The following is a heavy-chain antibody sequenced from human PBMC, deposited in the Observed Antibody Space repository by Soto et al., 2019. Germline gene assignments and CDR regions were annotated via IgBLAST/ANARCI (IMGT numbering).Heavy chain of an antibody. CDR3: AKGLGGWFDP. J-gene: IGHJ5*02. V-gene: IGHV3-15*07. Sequence: GGSLRLSCAASGFSFSNAWMNWVRHAPGKGLEWVGRILRKTDGGTTDYAAPVKGRFTVSRDDSKNTLYLQMNSLRAEDTAVYYCAKGLGGWFDPWGQGTLVTVSS. CDR1: GFSFSNAW. CDR2: ILRKTDGGTT.